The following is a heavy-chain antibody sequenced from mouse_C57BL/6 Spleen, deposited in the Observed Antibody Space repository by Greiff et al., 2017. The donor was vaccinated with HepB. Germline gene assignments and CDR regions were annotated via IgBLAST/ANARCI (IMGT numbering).Heavy chain of an antibody. CDR3: ARGKNLLRYPSSY. V-gene: IGHV1-55*01. CDR2: IYPGSGST. CDR1: GYTFTSYW. D-gene: IGHD1-1*01. J-gene: IGHJ3*01. Sequence: QVQLQQPGAELVKPGASVKISCKASGYTFTSYWITWVKQRPGQGLEWIGDIYPGSGSTNYNEKFKSKATLTVDTSSSTAYMQLSSLTSEDSAVYYCARGKNLLRYPSSYWGQGTLVTVSA.